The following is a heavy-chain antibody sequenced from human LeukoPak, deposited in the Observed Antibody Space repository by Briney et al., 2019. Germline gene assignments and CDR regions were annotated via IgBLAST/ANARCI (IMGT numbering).Heavy chain of an antibody. CDR3: AKDSNESLDY. D-gene: IGHD2-2*01. V-gene: IGHV3-33*06. J-gene: IGHJ4*02. CDR2: IWYDGSNK. CDR1: GFTFSSYG. Sequence: GRSLRLSCVASGFTFSSYGMHWVRQASGKGLEWVAVIWYDGSNKNCADSVKGRFTISRDNSKNTLYLQMNSLRAEDTAVYYCAKDSNESLDYWGQGTLVTVSS.